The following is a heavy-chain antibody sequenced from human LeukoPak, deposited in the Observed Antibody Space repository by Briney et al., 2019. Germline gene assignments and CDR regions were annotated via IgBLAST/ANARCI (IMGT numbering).Heavy chain of an antibody. CDR3: ARDYGGNSDDAFDI. V-gene: IGHV4-59*01. J-gene: IGHJ3*02. D-gene: IGHD4-17*01. Sequence: SETLSLTCTVSGGSISRYYWSWIRQPPGKGLEWIGYIYYSGSTNYNPSLKSRVTISVDTSKNQFSLKLSSATAADTAVYYCARDYGGNSDDAFDIWGQGTMVTVSS. CDR1: GGSISRYY. CDR2: IYYSGST.